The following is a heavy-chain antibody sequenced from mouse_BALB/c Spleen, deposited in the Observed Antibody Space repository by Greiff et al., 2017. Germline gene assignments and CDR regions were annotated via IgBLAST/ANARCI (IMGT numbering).Heavy chain of an antibody. D-gene: IGHD1-1*01. CDR1: GYTFTSYT. CDR3: ARGVYYGSSYPGFDV. V-gene: IGHV1-4*02. CDR2: INPSSGYT. J-gene: IGHJ1*01. Sequence: VQLQQSAAELARPGASVKMSCKASGYTFTSYTMHWVKQRPGQGLEWIGYINPSSGYTEYNQKFKDKTTLTADKSSSTAYMQLSSLTSEDSAVYYCARGVYYGSSYPGFDVWGAGTTVTVSS.